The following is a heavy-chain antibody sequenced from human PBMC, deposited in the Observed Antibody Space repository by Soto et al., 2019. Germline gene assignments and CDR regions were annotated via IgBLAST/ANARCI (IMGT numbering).Heavy chain of an antibody. CDR1: GDSVSSFY. CDR3: ARWTYGDYGDY. J-gene: IGHJ4*02. D-gene: IGHD4-17*01. V-gene: IGHV4-59*02. Sequence: PSETLSLTCTVSGDSVSSFYWSWIRQPPGKGLEWIGYIYYTGSTNYHPSLKSRVTISLDTSKNQFSLNLSSVTAADTAMYYCARWTYGDYGDYWGQGTLVTVSS. CDR2: IYYTGST.